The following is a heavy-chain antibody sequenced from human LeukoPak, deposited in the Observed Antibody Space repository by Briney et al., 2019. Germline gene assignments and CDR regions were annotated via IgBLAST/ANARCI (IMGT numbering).Heavy chain of an antibody. CDR2: IYSGGNT. D-gene: IGHD3-10*01. CDR3: ARGKFGDPLNY. CDR1: GLTVSSNC. V-gene: IGHV3-53*01. J-gene: IGHJ4*02. Sequence: GGSLRLSCAASGLTVSSNCMSWVRQAPGKGLEWVSFIYSGGNTYYADSVKGRFTISKDKSKNTVDLLLNNMRAEDTAVYYCARGKFGDPLNYWGQGTLVTVSS.